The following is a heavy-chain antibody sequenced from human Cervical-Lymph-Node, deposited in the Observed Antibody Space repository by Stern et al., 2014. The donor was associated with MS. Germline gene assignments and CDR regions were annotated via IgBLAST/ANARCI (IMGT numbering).Heavy chain of an antibody. Sequence: EVQLVESGGDLVQPGGSLRLSCTASGFTFSTYWMHWVRQAPGTGLVWVSRINGDGSRTSYADSVKGRFTISRDNAKNTLYVQMNSLRVEDTAVYYCARAHVDTWDWFDPWGQGTLVTVSS. V-gene: IGHV3-74*01. CDR3: ARAHVDTWDWFDP. J-gene: IGHJ5*02. CDR1: GFTFSTYW. CDR2: INGDGSRT. D-gene: IGHD5-18*01.